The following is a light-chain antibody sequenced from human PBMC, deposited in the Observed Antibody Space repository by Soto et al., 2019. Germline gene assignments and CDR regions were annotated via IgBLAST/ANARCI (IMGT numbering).Light chain of an antibody. CDR1: QSVSNNY. Sequence: EIVLTQSPGTLSLSPWERATLSCRASQSVSNNYLAWYQQKPGQAPRLLIYGASNRATGIPGRFSGSGSGTDFTLTISRLEPEDFAMYYCQQYGSSGTFGQGTKVDI. CDR3: QQYGSSGT. J-gene: IGKJ1*01. V-gene: IGKV3-20*01. CDR2: GAS.